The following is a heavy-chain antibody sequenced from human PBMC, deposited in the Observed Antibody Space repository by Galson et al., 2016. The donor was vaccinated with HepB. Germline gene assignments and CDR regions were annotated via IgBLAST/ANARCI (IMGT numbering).Heavy chain of an antibody. CDR3: ARADGGALPHPTYFDY. CDR1: GFRFDDFD. D-gene: IGHD2-21*01. V-gene: IGHV3-20*04. Sequence: SLRLSCAASGFRFDDFDMSCVRQVPGKGLEWVSGINWNGGSTGYEDSVKGRFTISRDNAKNSLYLQMNSLRAEDTAFYYCARADGGALPHPTYFDYWGRGTLVTVSS. J-gene: IGHJ4*02. CDR2: INWNGGST.